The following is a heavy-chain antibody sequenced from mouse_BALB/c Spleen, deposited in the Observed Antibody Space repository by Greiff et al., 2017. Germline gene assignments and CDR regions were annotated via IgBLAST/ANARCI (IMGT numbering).Heavy chain of an antibody. Sequence: VQLQQSGAELVRPGTSVKVSCKASGYAFTNYLIEWVKQRPGQGLEWIGVINPGSGGTNYNEKFKGKATLTADKSSSTAYMQLSSLTSDDSAVYFCARRQLGLYFDYWGQGTTLTVSS. CDR2: INPGSGGT. J-gene: IGHJ2*01. CDR3: ARRQLGLYFDY. V-gene: IGHV1-54*03. D-gene: IGHD3-2*01. CDR1: GYAFTNYL.